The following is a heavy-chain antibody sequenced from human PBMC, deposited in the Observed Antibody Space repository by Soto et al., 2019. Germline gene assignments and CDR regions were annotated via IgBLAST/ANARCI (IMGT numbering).Heavy chain of an antibody. J-gene: IGHJ6*02. CDR1: GLTFRSYW. V-gene: IGHV3-74*03. Sequence: PGGSLRLSCAASGLTFRSYWMHWVRQAPGKGLVWVSRINTDGSVAMYVDSVKGRFTISRDNAKNSLYLQMNSLRAEDTAVYYCTRDHGYGYGMDVWGQGTTVTVSS. CDR2: INTDGSVA. CDR3: TRDHGYGYGMDV. D-gene: IGHD5-18*01.